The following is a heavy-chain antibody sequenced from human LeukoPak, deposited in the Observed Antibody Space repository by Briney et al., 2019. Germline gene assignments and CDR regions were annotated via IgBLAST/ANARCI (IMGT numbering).Heavy chain of an antibody. J-gene: IGHJ3*02. CDR3: AREGPTEGPITIFGVGGFDI. CDR2: IYTSGST. CDR1: GGSISSGSYY. V-gene: IGHV4-61*02. D-gene: IGHD3-3*01. Sequence: SQTLSLTCTVSGGSISSGSYYWSWIRQPAGKGLEWIGRIYTSGSTNYNPSLKSRVTISVDTSKNQFSLKLSSVTAADTAVYYCAREGPTEGPITIFGVGGFDIWGQGTMVTVSS.